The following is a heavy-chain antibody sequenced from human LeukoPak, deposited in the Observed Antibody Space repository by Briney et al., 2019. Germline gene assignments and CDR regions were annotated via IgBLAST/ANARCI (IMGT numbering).Heavy chain of an antibody. V-gene: IGHV3-48*01. D-gene: IGHD3-10*01. Sequence: GGSLRLSCAASGFTFSSYSMNWVRQAPGKGLEWVSYISSSSSTIYYADSVKGRFTISRDNAKNSLYLQMNSLRAEDTAVYYCAREAMVRGVISWFDPWGQGTLVTVSS. J-gene: IGHJ5*02. CDR3: AREAMVRGVISWFDP. CDR1: GFTFSSYS. CDR2: ISSSSSTI.